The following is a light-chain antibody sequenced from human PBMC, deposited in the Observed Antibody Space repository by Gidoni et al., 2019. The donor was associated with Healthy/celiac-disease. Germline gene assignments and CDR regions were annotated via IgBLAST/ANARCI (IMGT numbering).Light chain of an antibody. V-gene: IGKV3-11*01. CDR3: QKRSNWSYT. CDR2: DAS. CDR1: QSVSSY. Sequence: EIVLTPSPATLSLSPGERATLPCRASQSVSSYLAWSQQKPGQAPRLLIYDASNRATGIPARFSGSGCGTDFTLTISSLDPEDFAVYYCQKRSNWSYTFGQXTKLEIK. J-gene: IGKJ2*01.